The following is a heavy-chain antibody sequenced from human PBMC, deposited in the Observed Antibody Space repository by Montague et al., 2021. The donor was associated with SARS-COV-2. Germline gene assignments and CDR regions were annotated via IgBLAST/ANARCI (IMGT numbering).Heavy chain of an antibody. D-gene: IGHD3-22*01. Sequence: SETLSLTCAVYGGSFIGYYWSWNRQPPGKGLEWIWDINHSGSTNYNPSLKSRVSISVDTSKNQFSLKLRSVTAADTAVYYCARAIVDVTMIIVVMTGVEHYFDFWGQGTLVTVSS. V-gene: IGHV4-34*01. J-gene: IGHJ4*02. CDR1: GGSFIGYY. CDR2: INHSGST. CDR3: ARAIVDVTMIIVVMTGVEHYFDF.